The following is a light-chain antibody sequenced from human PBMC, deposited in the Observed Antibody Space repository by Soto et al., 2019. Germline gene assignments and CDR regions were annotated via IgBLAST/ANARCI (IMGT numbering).Light chain of an antibody. J-gene: IGLJ2*01. V-gene: IGLV3-1*01. CDR3: QAWDSSAVV. Sequence: SYELTQPPSVSVSPGQTATITCSGDKLGDRFACWYQQKPGQSPRLVLYQDRLRPSGIPERFSGSNSGNTATLTISGTQAVDEAYYYCQAWDSSAVVFGGGTKLTVL. CDR1: KLGDRF. CDR2: QDR.